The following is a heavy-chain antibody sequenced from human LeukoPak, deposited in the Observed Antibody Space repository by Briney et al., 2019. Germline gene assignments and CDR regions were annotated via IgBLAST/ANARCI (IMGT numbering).Heavy chain of an antibody. D-gene: IGHD6-19*01. V-gene: IGHV4-59*01. J-gene: IGHJ4*02. Sequence: SETLSLTCAVYGGSFSGYYWSWIRQPPGKGLEWIGYIYYSGSTNYNPSLKSRVTISVDTSKNQFSLKLSSVTAADTAVYYCARAEGSGWSYLLAFDYWGQGTLVTVSS. CDR3: ARAEGSGWSYLLAFDY. CDR1: GGSFSGYY. CDR2: IYYSGST.